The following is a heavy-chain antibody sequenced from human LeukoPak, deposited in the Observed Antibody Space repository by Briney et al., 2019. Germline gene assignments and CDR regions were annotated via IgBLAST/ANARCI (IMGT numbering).Heavy chain of an antibody. V-gene: IGHV1-46*01. CDR1: GYTFTTYS. Sequence: ASVKVSCKASGYTFTTYSMHWVRQAPGQGLEWMGIINPSGGSTSYAQKFQGRVTMTRDTSTSTVYMELCSLRSEDTAVYYCARVATMIVVVNYFDYWGQGTLVTVSS. J-gene: IGHJ4*02. CDR2: INPSGGST. CDR3: ARVATMIVVVNYFDY. D-gene: IGHD3-22*01.